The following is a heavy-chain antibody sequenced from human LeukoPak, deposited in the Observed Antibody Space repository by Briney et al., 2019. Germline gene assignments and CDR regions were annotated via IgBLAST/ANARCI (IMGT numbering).Heavy chain of an antibody. D-gene: IGHD3-10*01. Sequence: SETLSLTCAVYGGSFSGYYWSWIRQPPGKGLEWIGEINHSGSTNYNPSLKSRVTISVDTSKNQFSLKLSSVTAAGTAVYYCARGRRMVRGVNAPRILRRVPNRTFDPWGQGTLVTVSS. CDR3: ARGRRMVRGVNAPRILRRVPNRTFDP. J-gene: IGHJ5*02. CDR2: INHSGST. CDR1: GGSFSGYY. V-gene: IGHV4-34*01.